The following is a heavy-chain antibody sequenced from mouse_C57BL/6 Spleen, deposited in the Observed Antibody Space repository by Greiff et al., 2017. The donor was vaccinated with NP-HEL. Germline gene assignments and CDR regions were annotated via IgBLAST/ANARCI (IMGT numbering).Heavy chain of an antibody. CDR1: GFTFSSYA. D-gene: IGHD2-12*01. J-gene: IGHJ4*01. Sequence: EVKLMESRGGLVKPGGSLKLSCAASGFTFSSYAMSWVRQTPEKRLEWVATISDGGSYTYYPDNVKGRFTISRDNAKNNLYLQMSHLKSEDTAMYYCARLRRLYAMDYWGQGTSVTVSS. CDR3: ARLRRLYAMDY. V-gene: IGHV5-4*03. CDR2: ISDGGSYT.